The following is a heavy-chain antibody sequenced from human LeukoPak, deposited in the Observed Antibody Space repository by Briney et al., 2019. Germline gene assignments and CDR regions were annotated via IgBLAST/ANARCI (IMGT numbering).Heavy chain of an antibody. Sequence: SETLSLTCTVSGGSISSYYWSWIRQPPGKGLEWIGYIYYSGSTYYNPSLKSRVTISVDTSKNQFSLKLSSVTAADTAVYYCARRLNTAMVHIDYWGQGTLVTVSS. V-gene: IGHV4-59*04. CDR3: ARRLNTAMVHIDY. J-gene: IGHJ4*02. CDR1: GGSISSYY. D-gene: IGHD5-18*01. CDR2: IYYSGST.